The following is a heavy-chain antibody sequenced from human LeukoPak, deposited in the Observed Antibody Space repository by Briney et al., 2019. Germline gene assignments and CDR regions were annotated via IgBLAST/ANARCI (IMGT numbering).Heavy chain of an antibody. Sequence: GGPLRLSCAASGFTFSSYAMSWVRQAPGKGLEWVSAISGSGGSTYYADSVKGRFTIPRDISKNTLYLQMNSLRAEDTAVYYCAKDPPSIVVVPAATSFDYWGQGTLVTVSS. CDR2: ISGSGGST. CDR1: GFTFSSYA. D-gene: IGHD2-2*01. CDR3: AKDPPSIVVVPAATSFDY. J-gene: IGHJ4*02. V-gene: IGHV3-23*01.